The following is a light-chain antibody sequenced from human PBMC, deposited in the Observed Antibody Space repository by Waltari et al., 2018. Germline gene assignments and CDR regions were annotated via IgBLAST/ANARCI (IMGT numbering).Light chain of an antibody. Sequence: QLVVTQSPSASASLGASVKFTCTLTRGHSSYAIAWHQQQPEKGPRYLMTINSDGSHKKGDGIPDRFSGSSSGAERYLTISSLQSEDEADYYCQTWGTGTWVFGGGTKLTVL. CDR1: RGHSSYA. CDR3: QTWGTGTWV. V-gene: IGLV4-69*01. J-gene: IGLJ3*02. CDR2: INSDGSH.